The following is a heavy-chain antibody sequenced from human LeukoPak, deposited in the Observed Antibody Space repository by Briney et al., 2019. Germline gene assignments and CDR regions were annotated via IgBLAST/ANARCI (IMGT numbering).Heavy chain of an antibody. V-gene: IGHV3-33*01. Sequence: PGRSLRLSCAASGFTLSSYGMHWVRQAPGKGLEWVAVIWYDGSNKYYADSVKGRFTISRDNSKNTLYLQMNSLRAEDTAVYYCARDGDYYGSGSYGFDYWGQGTLVTVSS. CDR3: ARDGDYYGSGSYGFDY. D-gene: IGHD3-10*01. J-gene: IGHJ4*02. CDR1: GFTLSSYG. CDR2: IWYDGSNK.